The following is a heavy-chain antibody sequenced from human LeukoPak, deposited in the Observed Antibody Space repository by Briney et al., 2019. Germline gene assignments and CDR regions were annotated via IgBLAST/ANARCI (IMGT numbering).Heavy chain of an antibody. CDR2: IYYSGST. J-gene: IGHJ4*02. D-gene: IGHD3-3*01. CDR3: ARGYYDFWSGYSSTFDY. Sequence: SETLSLTCAVYGGSFSGYYRSWIRQPPGKGLEWIGYIYYSGSTYYNPSLKSRVTISVDTSKNQFSLKLSSVTAAGTAVYYCARGYYDFWSGYSSTFDYWGQGTLVTVSS. CDR1: GGSFSGYY. V-gene: IGHV4-59*08.